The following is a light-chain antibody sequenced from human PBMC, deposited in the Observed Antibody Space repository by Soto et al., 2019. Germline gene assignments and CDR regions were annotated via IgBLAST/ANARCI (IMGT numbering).Light chain of an antibody. Sequence: EIVMTQSPATLSVSPGERATLSCRASQSVSSNLAWYQQKPGQAPRLLMSGASTRAAGIPDRFSGDGSGTDFTLTISRLEPEDFAVYYCQQYGTSAITFGQGTRLEIK. J-gene: IGKJ5*01. V-gene: IGKV3-20*01. CDR3: QQYGTSAIT. CDR1: QSVSSN. CDR2: GAS.